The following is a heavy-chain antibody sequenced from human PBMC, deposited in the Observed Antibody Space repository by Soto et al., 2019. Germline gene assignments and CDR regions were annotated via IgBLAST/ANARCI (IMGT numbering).Heavy chain of an antibody. V-gene: IGHV4-30-2*01. Sequence: QLQLQESGSGLVKPSQTLSLTCAVSGGSISSGGYSWSWIRQPPGKGLEWIGYIYHSGSTYYNPSLKRRXXIXVXXSKNQFSLKLSSVTAADTAVYYCARGPDSSSSFDYWGQGTLVTVSS. J-gene: IGHJ4*02. D-gene: IGHD6-6*01. CDR3: ARGPDSSSSFDY. CDR2: IYHSGST. CDR1: GGSISSGGYS.